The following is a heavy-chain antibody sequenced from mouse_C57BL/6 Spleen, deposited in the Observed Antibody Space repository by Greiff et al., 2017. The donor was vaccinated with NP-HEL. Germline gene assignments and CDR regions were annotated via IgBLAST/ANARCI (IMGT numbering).Heavy chain of an antibody. CDR3: TRWGYYGSSYAMDY. V-gene: IGHV1-15*01. CDR1: GYTFTDYE. D-gene: IGHD1-1*01. Sequence: VQLKQSGAELVRPGASVTLSCKASGYTFTDYEMHWVKQTPVHGLEWIGAIDPETGGTAYNQKFKGKAILTADKSSSTAYMELRSLTSEDSAVYYCTRWGYYGSSYAMDYWGQGTSVTVSS. J-gene: IGHJ4*01. CDR2: IDPETGGT.